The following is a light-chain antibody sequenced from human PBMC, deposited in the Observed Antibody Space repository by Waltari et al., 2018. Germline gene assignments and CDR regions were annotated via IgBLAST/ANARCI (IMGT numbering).Light chain of an antibody. CDR1: QSVRGDY. J-gene: IGKJ2*01. V-gene: IGKV3-20*01. CDR2: GAS. CDR3: QQYGGSPPYT. Sequence: DILLTQSPGPVSLSPGERATLSCRASQSVRGDYLAWYQHKPGQAPRLLISGASNRATGIPDRFTGSGSGTDFTLTITELEPEDFAVYYCQQYGGSPPYTFGQGTKLEI.